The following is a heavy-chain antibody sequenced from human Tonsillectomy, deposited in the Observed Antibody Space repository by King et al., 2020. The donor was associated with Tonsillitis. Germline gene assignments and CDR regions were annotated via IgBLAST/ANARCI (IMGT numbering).Heavy chain of an antibody. J-gene: IGHJ4*02. V-gene: IGHV3-23*03. CDR2: IYSGGSST. CDR3: AKDGGLVRTGFDY. Sequence: VQLVESGGGLVQPGGSLRLSCAASGFPFSSYAMSWVRQAPGKGLEWVSVIYSGGSSTYYADSVKGRFTISRDNSKNTLYLQMNSLRAEDTAVYYCAKDGGLVRTGFDYWGQGTLVTVSS. D-gene: IGHD6-19*01. CDR1: GFPFSSYA.